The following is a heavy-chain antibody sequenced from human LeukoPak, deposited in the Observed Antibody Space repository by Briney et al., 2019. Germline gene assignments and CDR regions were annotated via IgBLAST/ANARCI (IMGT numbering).Heavy chain of an antibody. CDR2: IHHSGRT. CDR3: ARDHLANLASRLFDP. J-gene: IGHJ5*02. Sequence: SETLSLTCTVSGYSISSGYYWGWIRQPPGKGLEWIGSIHHSGRTYYNPSLKSRVTISVDTSKNRFPLKLSSVTAADTAVYYCARDHLANLASRLFDPWGQGTLVTVSS. D-gene: IGHD3-3*01. CDR1: GYSISSGYY. V-gene: IGHV4-38-2*02.